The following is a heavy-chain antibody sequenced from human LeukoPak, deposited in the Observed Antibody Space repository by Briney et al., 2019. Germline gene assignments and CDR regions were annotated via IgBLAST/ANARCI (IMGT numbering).Heavy chain of an antibody. CDR1: GYTFTSYG. D-gene: IGHD2-2*01. V-gene: IGHV1-18*04. Sequence: ASVTVSCEASGYTFTSYGMSWVRQAPGQGLEGMGWISAYSGNKNYAQKLQGRVTITRDTYTSKPYMELRSLRSDDTSVYYCARAGAPLVVPAAIFDFWGQGTLVTVSS. J-gene: IGHJ4*02. CDR2: ISAYSGNK. CDR3: ARAGAPLVVPAAIFDF.